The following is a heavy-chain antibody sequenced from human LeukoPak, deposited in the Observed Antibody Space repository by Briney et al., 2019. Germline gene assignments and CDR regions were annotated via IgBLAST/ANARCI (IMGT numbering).Heavy chain of an antibody. CDR1: GYTFTSYY. D-gene: IGHD1-14*01. CDR2: INPSGGST. V-gene: IGHV1-46*01. Sequence: ASVKVSCKASGYTFTSYYMHWVRQAPGQGLEWMGTINPSGGSTSYAQKFQGRVTMTRDTSTSTVYMDLSSLRSEDTAVYYCARSSGRSPNRDYMDVWGKGTTVTISS. J-gene: IGHJ6*03. CDR3: ARSSGRSPNRDYMDV.